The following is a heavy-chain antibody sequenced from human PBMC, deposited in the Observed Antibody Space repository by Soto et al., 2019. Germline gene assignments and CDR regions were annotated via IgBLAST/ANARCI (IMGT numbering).Heavy chain of an antibody. Sequence: QVQLVESGGGVVQPGRSLRLSCAASGFSFSSYGMHWVRQARGKGLEWLAVIWYDGSKKDYADSGKGRFTVSRDNSENTLYLQMNRLTAEDTAVYSCARKDDYGEYAPGGYWGQGTLVIVSS. CDR2: IWYDGSKK. J-gene: IGHJ4*02. V-gene: IGHV3-33*01. CDR1: GFSFSSYG. CDR3: ARKDDYGEYAPGGY. D-gene: IGHD4-17*01.